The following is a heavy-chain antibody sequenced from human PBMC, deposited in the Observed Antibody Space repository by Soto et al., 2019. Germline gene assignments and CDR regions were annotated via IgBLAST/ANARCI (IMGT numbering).Heavy chain of an antibody. Sequence: QVQLVQSGAEVKKPGSSVRVSCKASGGNFNSFVITWVRQAPGQGLEWMGGILPVFGTTDYAQKFQDRVAITADESTSTAYMELSGLASEATAIYFCAKGAWGADNLDWGQGTLVTVSS. CDR2: ILPVFGTT. CDR3: AKGAWGADNLD. J-gene: IGHJ4*02. CDR1: GGNFNSFV. V-gene: IGHV1-69*12. D-gene: IGHD3-16*01.